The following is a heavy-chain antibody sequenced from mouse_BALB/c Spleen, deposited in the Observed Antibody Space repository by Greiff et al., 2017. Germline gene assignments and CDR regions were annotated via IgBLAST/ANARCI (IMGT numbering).Heavy chain of an antibody. J-gene: IGHJ3*01. Sequence: DVQLQESGPGLVKPSQSLSLTCSVTGYSITSGYYWNWIRQFPGNKLEWMGYISYDGSNNYNPSLKNRISITRDTSKNQFFLKLNSVTTEDTATYYCARDLSWTARAQLFAYWGQGTLVTVSA. CDR2: ISYDGSN. V-gene: IGHV3-6*02. CDR3: ARDLSWTARAQLFAY. D-gene: IGHD3-2*01. CDR1: GYSITSGYY.